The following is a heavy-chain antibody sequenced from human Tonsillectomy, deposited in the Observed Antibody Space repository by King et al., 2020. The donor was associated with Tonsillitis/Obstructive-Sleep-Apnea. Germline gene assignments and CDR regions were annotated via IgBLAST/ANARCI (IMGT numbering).Heavy chain of an antibody. V-gene: IGHV6-1*01. CDR2: TYYRSKWFN. CDR1: GDSVSSNTAT. CDR3: ARSAYFQEYFPE. D-gene: IGHD2/OR15-2a*01. J-gene: IGHJ1*01. Sequence: VQLQQSGPGLVKPSQTLSLTCAISGDSVSSNTATLNWIRRSPSRGLEWLGRTYYRSKWFNDYAVSVKSRIIINADTSKNQFSLQLNSVTPEDTAVYYCARSAYFQEYFPEWGQGTLVTVSS.